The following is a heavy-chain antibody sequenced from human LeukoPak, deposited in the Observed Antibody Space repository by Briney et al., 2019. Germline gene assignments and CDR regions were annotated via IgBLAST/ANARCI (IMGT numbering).Heavy chain of an antibody. J-gene: IGHJ5*02. CDR3: ARAPYDILTGYSLNWFDP. Sequence: ASVKVSCKASGYTFTTYAMHWVRQAPGQRLEWMGWINGDNGDTKHSQKFQGRVTITRDTSAYTAYMEPRSLSSADTAVYFCARAPYDILTGYSLNWFDPWGQGTLVTVSS. CDR1: GYTFTTYA. V-gene: IGHV1-3*01. D-gene: IGHD3-9*01. CDR2: INGDNGDT.